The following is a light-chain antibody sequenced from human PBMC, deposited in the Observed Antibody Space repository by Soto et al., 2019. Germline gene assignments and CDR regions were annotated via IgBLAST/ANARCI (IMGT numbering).Light chain of an antibody. CDR2: DVN. J-gene: IGLJ2*01. CDR3: TSWTTSTTMI. CDR1: RSDIGAYNF. V-gene: IGLV2-14*03. Sequence: QCVLNHPASVSGSPGQSIRISCTGTRSDIGAYNFVSWYQQHPGEVPKLILYDVNVRPSGVSNRFSGSKSGNTASLTISGLQAEDEADYYCTSWTTSTTMIFGGGTEVTVL.